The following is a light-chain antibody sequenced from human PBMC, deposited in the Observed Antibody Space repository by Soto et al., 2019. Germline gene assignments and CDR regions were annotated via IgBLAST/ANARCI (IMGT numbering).Light chain of an antibody. CDR2: DAS. CDR1: QSISSY. J-gene: IGKJ4*01. V-gene: IGKV3-11*01. CDR3: QQRSSWPLT. Sequence: EIVLKQSPVTLSLCPGERATLSCRASQSISSYLAWYQQKRGQAPRLLIYDASNRATGIPARFSGSGSGTDFTLTISSLETEDFAVYYCQQRSSWPLTFCGGTKVDIK.